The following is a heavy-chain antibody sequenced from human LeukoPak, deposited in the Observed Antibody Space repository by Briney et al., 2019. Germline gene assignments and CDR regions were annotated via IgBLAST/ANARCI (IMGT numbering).Heavy chain of an antibody. CDR1: GDSFSYFY. V-gene: IGHV4-59*01. D-gene: IGHD3-10*01. CDR2: IYYSGST. Sequence: SETLSLTCTVSGDSFSYFYWSWIRQPPGKGLEWIGYIYYSGSTNYNPSLKSRVTISVDTSKNQFSLKLSSVTAADTAVYYCARERYYYGSGSYNGYFDYWGQGTLVTVSS. J-gene: IGHJ4*02. CDR3: ARERYYYGSGSYNGYFDY.